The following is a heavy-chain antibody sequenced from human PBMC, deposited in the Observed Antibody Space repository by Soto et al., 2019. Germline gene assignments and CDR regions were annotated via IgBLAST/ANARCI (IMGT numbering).Heavy chain of an antibody. CDR3: TSSYDFWSGYYTGMAYFDY. J-gene: IGHJ4*02. V-gene: IGHV3-73*01. CDR1: GFTFSGSA. Sequence: EVQLVESGGGLVQPGGSLKLSCAASGFTFSGSAMHWVRQASGKGLEWVGRIRSKANSYATAYAASVKGRFTISRDDSKNKAYRQMNSLKTEDTAVYYCTSSYDFWSGYYTGMAYFDYWGQGTLVTVSS. D-gene: IGHD3-3*01. CDR2: IRSKANSYAT.